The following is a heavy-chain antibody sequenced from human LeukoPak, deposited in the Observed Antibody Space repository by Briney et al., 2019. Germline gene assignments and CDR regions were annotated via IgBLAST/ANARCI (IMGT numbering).Heavy chain of an antibody. CDR3: ASQRRAVAGTPDGGDY. CDR2: IIPIFGTA. CDR1: GGTFSSYA. J-gene: IGHJ4*02. D-gene: IGHD6-19*01. V-gene: IGHV1-69*13. Sequence: SVKVSCKASGGTFSSYAISWVRQAPGQGLEWMGGIIPIFGTANYAQKFQGRVTITADESTSTAYMELSSLRSEDTAVYYCASQRRAVAGTPDGGDYWGQGTLVTVSS.